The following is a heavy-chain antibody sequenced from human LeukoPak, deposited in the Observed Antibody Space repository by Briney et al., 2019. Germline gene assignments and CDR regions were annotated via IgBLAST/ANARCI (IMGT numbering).Heavy chain of an antibody. CDR3: AKVKDPYEVLYWFDP. Sequence: GGSLRLSCAASGFTFSNYVMHWVRQAPGKGLEWVAVISYDGSNKYYADSLKGRFTISRDNSKNTLYLQVNSLIPEDTALYYCAKVKDPYEVLYWFDPWGQGTLVTVSS. J-gene: IGHJ5*02. D-gene: IGHD2-15*01. V-gene: IGHV3-30-3*01. CDR2: ISYDGSNK. CDR1: GFTFSNYV.